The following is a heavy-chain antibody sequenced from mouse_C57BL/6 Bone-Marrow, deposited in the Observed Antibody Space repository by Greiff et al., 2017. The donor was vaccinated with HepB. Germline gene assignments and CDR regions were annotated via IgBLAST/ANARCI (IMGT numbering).Heavy chain of an antibody. CDR2: ISSGSSTI. J-gene: IGHJ1*03. CDR3: ASLYYSNWYFDV. D-gene: IGHD2-5*01. V-gene: IGHV5-17*01. CDR1: GFTFSDYG. Sequence: EVQLVESGGGLVKPGGSLKLSCAASGFTFSDYGMHWVRQAPEKGLEWVAYISSGSSTIYYADTVKGRFTISRDNAKNTLFLQMTSLRSEDTAMYYCASLYYSNWYFDVWGTGTTVTVSS.